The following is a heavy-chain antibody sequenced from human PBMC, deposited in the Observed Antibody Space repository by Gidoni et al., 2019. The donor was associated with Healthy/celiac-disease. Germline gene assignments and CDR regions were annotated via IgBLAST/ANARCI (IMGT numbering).Heavy chain of an antibody. CDR2: ISWNSGSI. Sequence: EVQLVESGGGLVQPGRSLRLSCAASGFTFDDYAMHWVRQAPGKGLEWVSGISWNSGSIGDADSVKGRFTISRDNAKNSLYLQMNSLRAEDTALYYCAKGSSVGAYFDYWGQGTLVTVSS. CDR3: AKGSSVGAYFDY. J-gene: IGHJ4*02. CDR1: GFTFDDYA. V-gene: IGHV3-9*01. D-gene: IGHD1-26*01.